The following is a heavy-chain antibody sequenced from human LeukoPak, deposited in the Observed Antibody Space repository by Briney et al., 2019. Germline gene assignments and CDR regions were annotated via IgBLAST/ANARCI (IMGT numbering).Heavy chain of an antibody. CDR2: MNPNSGNT. J-gene: IGHJ4*02. CDR1: GYTFTSYD. Sequence: ASVKVSCKASGYTFTSYDINWVRQATGQGLEWMGWMNPNSGNTGYAQKFQGRVTMTRNTSISTAYMELSSLRSEDTAVYYCARGRKTSAGTLTYFLDYWGQGTLVTVSS. D-gene: IGHD6-13*01. V-gene: IGHV1-8*01. CDR3: ARGRKTSAGTLTYFLDY.